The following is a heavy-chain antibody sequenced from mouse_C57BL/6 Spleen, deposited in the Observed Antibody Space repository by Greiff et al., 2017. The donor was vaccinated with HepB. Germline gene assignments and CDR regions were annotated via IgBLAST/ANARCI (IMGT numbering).Heavy chain of an antibody. CDR1: GYTFTTYP. CDR3: ARGGDYDDHFDY. D-gene: IGHD2-4*01. CDR2: FHPYNDDT. V-gene: IGHV1-47*01. J-gene: IGHJ2*01. Sequence: QVQLKESGAELVKPGASVKMSCKASGYTFTTYPIEWMKQNHGKSLEWIGNFHPYNDDTKYNEKFKGKATLTVEKSSSTVYLELNRLTSDDSAVYYCARGGDYDDHFDYWGQGTTLTVSS.